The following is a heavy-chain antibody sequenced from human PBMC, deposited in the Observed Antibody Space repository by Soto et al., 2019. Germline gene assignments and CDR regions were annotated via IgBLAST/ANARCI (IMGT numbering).Heavy chain of an antibody. Sequence: QVQLVESGGGVVQPGRSLRLSCAASGFTFSSYGMHWVRQAPGKGLEWVAVISYDGSNKYYADSVKGRFTISRDNSKNTLYLQMNSLRAEDTAVYYCAKGGEQQLVPWDAFDIWGQGTMVTVSS. CDR2: ISYDGSNK. CDR3: AKGGEQQLVPWDAFDI. D-gene: IGHD6-13*01. CDR1: GFTFSSYG. J-gene: IGHJ3*02. V-gene: IGHV3-30*18.